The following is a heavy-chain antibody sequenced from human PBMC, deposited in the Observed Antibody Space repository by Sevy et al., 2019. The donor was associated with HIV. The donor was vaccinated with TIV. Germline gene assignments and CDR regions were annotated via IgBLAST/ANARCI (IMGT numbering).Heavy chain of an antibody. CDR1: GFTFSDYY. J-gene: IGHJ2*01. V-gene: IGHV3-11*01. D-gene: IGHD3-22*01. CDR2: ISSSGSTI. CDR3: ARCSSDRGYYYDSSGYIHYWYFAL. Sequence: GGSLRLSCAASGFTFSDYYMSWIRQAPGKGLEWVSYISSSGSTIYYADSVKGRLTISRDNAKNSLYLQMNSLRAEDTDVYYCARCSSDRGYYYDSSGYIHYWYFALWGRGTMVTVSS.